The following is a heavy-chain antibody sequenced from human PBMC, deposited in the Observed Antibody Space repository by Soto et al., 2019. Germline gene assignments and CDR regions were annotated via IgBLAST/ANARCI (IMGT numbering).Heavy chain of an antibody. CDR2: IYHSGST. CDR3: AIYDSSGSRGFQH. V-gene: IGHV4-30-2*05. J-gene: IGHJ1*01. D-gene: IGHD3-22*01. CDR1: GGSISSGGYS. Sequence: SETLSLTCAVSGGSISSGGYSWSWIRQPPGKGLEWIGYIYHSGSTYYNPSLKSRVTISVDTSKNQFSLKLSSVTAADTAVYYCAIYDSSGSRGFQHWGQGTLVTV.